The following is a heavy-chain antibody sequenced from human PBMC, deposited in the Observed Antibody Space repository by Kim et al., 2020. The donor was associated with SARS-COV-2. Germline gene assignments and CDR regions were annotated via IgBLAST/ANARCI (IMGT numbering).Heavy chain of an antibody. V-gene: IGHV1-18*01. D-gene: IGHD6-19*01. CDR3: ARDEYSSGPHYYYYYYMDV. J-gene: IGHJ6*03. Sequence: ASVKVSCKASGYTFTSYGISWVRQAPGQGLEWMGWISAYNGNTNYAQKLQGRVTMTTDTSTSTAYMELRSLRSDDTAVYYCARDEYSSGPHYYYYYYMDVWGKGTTVTVSS. CDR1: GYTFTSYG. CDR2: ISAYNGNT.